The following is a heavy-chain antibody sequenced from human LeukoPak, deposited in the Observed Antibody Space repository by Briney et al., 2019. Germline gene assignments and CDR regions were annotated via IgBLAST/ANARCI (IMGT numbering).Heavy chain of an antibody. CDR3: CRSLGGD. CDR2: INHFGSEK. CDR1: GLTFSTYW. V-gene: IGHV3-7*01. J-gene: IGHJ4*02. D-gene: IGHD3-16*01. Sequence: GGSLRLSCAASGLTFSTYWMTWVRHTPGKGLEWVASINHFGSEKHYVDSVKGRFTISRDNAKNSVSLQMNSLRAEGTDVCYCCRSLGGDWGQGTLVTVSS.